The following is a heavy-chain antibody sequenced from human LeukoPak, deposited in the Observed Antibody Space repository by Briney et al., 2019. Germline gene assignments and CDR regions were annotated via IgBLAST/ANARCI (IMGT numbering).Heavy chain of an antibody. J-gene: IGHJ4*02. Sequence: PSETLSLTCAVYGGSFSGYYWSWIRQPPGKGLEWIGEINHSGSTNYNPSLKSRVTISVDTSKNQFSLKPSSVTAADTAVYYCARGPISIFDYWGQGTLVTVSS. D-gene: IGHD3-9*01. V-gene: IGHV4-34*01. CDR2: INHSGST. CDR1: GGSFSGYY. CDR3: ARGPISIFDY.